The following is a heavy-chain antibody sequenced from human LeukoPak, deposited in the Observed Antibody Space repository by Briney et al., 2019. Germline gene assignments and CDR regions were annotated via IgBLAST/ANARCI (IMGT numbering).Heavy chain of an antibody. CDR1: GFTFSSYW. Sequence: GGSLRLSCAASGFTFSSYWMHWVRQAPGKGLVWVSRINSDGRTTRYADSVKGRFTISRDNAKNSLYLQMSSLRPEDTALYFCAKGSSGSYSLDAFDIWGQGTMVTVSS. D-gene: IGHD1-26*01. CDR2: INSDGRTT. V-gene: IGHV3-74*01. J-gene: IGHJ3*02. CDR3: AKGSSGSYSLDAFDI.